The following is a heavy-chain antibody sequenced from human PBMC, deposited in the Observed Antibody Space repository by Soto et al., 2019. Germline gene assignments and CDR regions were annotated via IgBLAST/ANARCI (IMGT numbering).Heavy chain of an antibody. J-gene: IGHJ6*02. V-gene: IGHV4-30-4*08. Sequence: SETLSLTCTVSGVSISSGGYYWGWIRQHPGKGLEWIGAIYYSASTYYNPSLVSRIRISVDTSKNQFSLRLTSVTAADTAVYFWARDYRTPSGGMDVWGQGTTVTVSS. D-gene: IGHD3-10*01. CDR1: GVSISSGGYY. CDR3: ARDYRTPSGGMDV. CDR2: IYYSAST.